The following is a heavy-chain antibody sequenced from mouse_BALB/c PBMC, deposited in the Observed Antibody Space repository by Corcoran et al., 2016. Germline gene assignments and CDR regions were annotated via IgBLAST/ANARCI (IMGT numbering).Heavy chain of an antibody. Sequence: QVQLQQSGAELMKPGASVKISCKATGYTFSSYWIEWVKQRPGHGLEWIGEILPGSGSTNYNEKFKGKATFTADTSSNTAYMQLSSLTSKDSAVYYCARSDTTARFAYWGQGTLVTVSA. CDR3: ARSDTTARFAY. J-gene: IGHJ3*01. CDR1: GYTFSSYW. D-gene: IGHD1-2*01. CDR2: ILPGSGST. V-gene: IGHV1-9*01.